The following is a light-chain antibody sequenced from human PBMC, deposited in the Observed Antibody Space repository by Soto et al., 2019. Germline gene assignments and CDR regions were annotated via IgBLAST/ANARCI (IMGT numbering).Light chain of an antibody. CDR1: SSNIGRFT. CDR2: AND. V-gene: IGLV1-44*01. CDR3: AACDDSLTGVV. J-gene: IGLJ2*01. Sequence: QAVLTQPPSASGTPGQRVTISCSGSSSNIGRFTVNWYQQLPGAAPKLLIFANDQRPSGVPDRFSGSRSGTSASLAISGLQSEDEADYYCAACDDSLTGVVFGGGTKLTVL.